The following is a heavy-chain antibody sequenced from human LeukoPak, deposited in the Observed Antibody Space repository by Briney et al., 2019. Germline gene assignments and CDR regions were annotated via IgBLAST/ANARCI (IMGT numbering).Heavy chain of an antibody. J-gene: IGHJ4*02. CDR3: ARGWMVKYYFDY. Sequence: PGGSLRLSCAASGSIFSNYAMAWVRQTPGKGLEWVSAISGSGLRTNYADSARGRFTISRDNSKNTVDLQVDSLRAEDTAIYYCARGWMVKYYFDYWGQGTLLAVSS. D-gene: IGHD6-19*01. CDR2: ISGSGLRT. V-gene: IGHV3-23*01. CDR1: GSIFSNYA.